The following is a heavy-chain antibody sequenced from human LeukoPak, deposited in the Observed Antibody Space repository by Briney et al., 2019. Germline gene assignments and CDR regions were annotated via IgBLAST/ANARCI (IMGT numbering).Heavy chain of an antibody. CDR2: ISGSGGST. D-gene: IGHD2-21*02. CDR3: ATGLAYCGGDCYYYYYCGMDV. CDR1: GFTFSSYA. V-gene: IGHV3-23*01. Sequence: GGSLRLSCAASGFTFSSYAMSWVRQAPGKGLEWVSAISGSGGSTYYAESVKGRFTISRDNSKNTLYLQMNSLRAEDTAVYYCATGLAYCGGDCYYYYYCGMDVWGQGTTVTVSS. J-gene: IGHJ6*02.